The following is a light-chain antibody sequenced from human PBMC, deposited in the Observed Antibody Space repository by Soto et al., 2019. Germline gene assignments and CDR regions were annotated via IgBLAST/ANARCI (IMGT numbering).Light chain of an antibody. J-gene: IGLJ2*01. CDR2: YDT. CDR1: NIGSKS. CDR3: QVWDSSSEHVV. V-gene: IGLV3-21*04. Sequence: SYELPPPPSVSVAPGKTARITCGGNNIGSKSVHWYQQKPGQAPVLVIYYDTDRPSGIPERFSGSNSGNTATLTISRVEAGDEADYYCQVWDSSSEHVVFGGGTKLTVL.